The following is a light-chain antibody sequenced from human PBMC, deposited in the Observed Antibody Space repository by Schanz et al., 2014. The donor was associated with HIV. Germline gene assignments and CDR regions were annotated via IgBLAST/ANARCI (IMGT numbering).Light chain of an antibody. V-gene: IGLV2-14*03. CDR2: DVT. Sequence: QSALTQPASVSGSPGQSITISCTGTSSDVGGYNYVSWYQQHPGKAPKLMIYDVTNRPSGVSNRFSGSKSGNTASLTISGLQAEDEADYYCCSHAGSSTWVFGGGTKLTVL. CDR1: SSDVGGYNY. J-gene: IGLJ2*01. CDR3: CSHAGSSTWV.